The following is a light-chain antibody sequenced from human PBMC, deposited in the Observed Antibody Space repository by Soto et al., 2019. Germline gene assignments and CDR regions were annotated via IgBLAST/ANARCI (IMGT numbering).Light chain of an antibody. CDR2: GAS. CDR1: QSVSSN. CDR3: QQYNNWPLT. V-gene: IGKV3-15*01. J-gene: IGKJ1*01. Sequence: EIVMTQSPASLSVPPGERATLSGRASQSVSSNLAWYQQKPGQAPRLLIYGASTRATGIPARFSGSGSGTDFTLTISSLHSEDFAVYYCQQYNNWPLTFGQGTKVDIK.